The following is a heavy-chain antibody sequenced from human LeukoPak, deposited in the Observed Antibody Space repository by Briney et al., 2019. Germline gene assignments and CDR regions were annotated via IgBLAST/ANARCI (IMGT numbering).Heavy chain of an antibody. D-gene: IGHD3-22*01. CDR1: GFTFNDYA. V-gene: IGHV3-9*01. CDR2: ISWNSGNI. CDR3: AKDSLATSYDSSGYIDY. J-gene: IGHJ4*02. Sequence: GRSLRLSCAASGFTFNDYAMHWVRQAPGKGLEWVSGISWNSGNIGYADSVKGRFAISRDNAKNSLYLQMNSLRAEDTALYYCAKDSLATSYDSSGYIDYWGQGTLVTVSS.